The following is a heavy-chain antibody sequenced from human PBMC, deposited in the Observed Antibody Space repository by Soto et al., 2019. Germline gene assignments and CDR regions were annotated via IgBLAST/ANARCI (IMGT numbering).Heavy chain of an antibody. J-gene: IGHJ4*02. V-gene: IGHV4-4*02. D-gene: IGHD6-19*01. Sequence: QVQLQESGPGLVKPSGTLSLTCAVSGGSISSSNWWSWVRQPPGKGLEWIGEIYHSGSTNYNPSPKRRVSXXVXESKNQFSLKLSSVTAADTAVYYCARVAVAGTRVDYWGQGTLVTVSS. CDR1: GGSISSSNW. CDR2: IYHSGST. CDR3: ARVAVAGTRVDY.